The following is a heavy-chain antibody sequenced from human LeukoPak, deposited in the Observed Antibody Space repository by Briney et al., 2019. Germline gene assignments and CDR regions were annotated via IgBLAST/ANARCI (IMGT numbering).Heavy chain of an antibody. CDR2: VYHTGST. D-gene: IGHD2-15*01. J-gene: IGHJ6*02. V-gene: IGHV4-59*08. CDR1: GGSISSHY. CDR3: ARMGGGYYYYGMDV. Sequence: PSETLSLTCTVSGGSISSHYWSWIRQPPGKGLEWIGYVYHTGSTNYNSSLKSRVTISVDTSRKQFSLKLSSVTVADTAVYYCARMGGGYYYYGMDVWGQGTTVTVSS.